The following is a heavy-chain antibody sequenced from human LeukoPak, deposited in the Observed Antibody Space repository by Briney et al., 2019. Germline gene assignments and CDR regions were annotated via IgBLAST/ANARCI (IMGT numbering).Heavy chain of an antibody. CDR2: IYYSGST. D-gene: IGHD5-12*01. CDR1: GGSISSYY. Sequence: PSETLSLTCTVSGGSISSYYWSWIRQPPGKGLEWIGYIYYSGSTNYNPSLKSRVTISVDTSKNQFSLKLSSVTAADTAVYYYARHDWNYSGYDIFDYWGQGTLVTVSS. J-gene: IGHJ4*02. V-gene: IGHV4-59*08. CDR3: ARHDWNYSGYDIFDY.